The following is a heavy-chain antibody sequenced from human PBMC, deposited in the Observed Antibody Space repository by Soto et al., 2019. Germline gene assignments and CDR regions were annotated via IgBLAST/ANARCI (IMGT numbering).Heavy chain of an antibody. CDR1: GGSMSSHY. V-gene: IGHV4-59*11. D-gene: IGHD2-2*01. CDR2: ISYGGST. J-gene: IGHJ4*02. CDR3: ARADPAASVGY. Sequence: SETLSLTCTVSGGSMSSHYWTWLRQPPGKGLEWIGYISYGGSTYYNPSLKSRVSISADTSKNQFSLRMNSMIAADTAVYYCARADPAASVGYWGQGTLVTVSS.